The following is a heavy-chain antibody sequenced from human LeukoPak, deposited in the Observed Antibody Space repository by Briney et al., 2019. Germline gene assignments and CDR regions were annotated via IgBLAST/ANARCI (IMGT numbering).Heavy chain of an antibody. V-gene: IGHV1-18*04. J-gene: IGHJ4*02. CDR1: GYTFTNYG. D-gene: IGHD5-12*01. Sequence: ASAKVSCKASGYTFTNYGITWVRQAPGQGLEWMAWISGYNGKTNYAQNLQGRVTMTTDTSTSTAYMDLRSLRSDDTAVYYCARDYGEGRVATIPLAYWGQGTLVTVSS. CDR2: ISGYNGKT. CDR3: ARDYGEGRVATIPLAY.